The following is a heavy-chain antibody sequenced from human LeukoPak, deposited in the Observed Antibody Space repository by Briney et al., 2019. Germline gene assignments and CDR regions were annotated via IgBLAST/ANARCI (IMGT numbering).Heavy chain of an antibody. J-gene: IGHJ6*02. CDR1: GFSFSGSA. CDR2: IRSRANSYVT. V-gene: IGHV3-73*01. D-gene: IGHD2-15*01. CDR3: TRHSDKYCSGAGCYVNNFYGFDV. Sequence: GGSLRLSCAASGFSFSGSAMHWVRQASGKGLEWVGRIRSRANSYVTVYAASMEGRFTISRDDSKNTAYLEMNSLKTEDTAVYYCTRHSDKYCSGAGCYVNNFYGFDVWGQGTTVIVSS.